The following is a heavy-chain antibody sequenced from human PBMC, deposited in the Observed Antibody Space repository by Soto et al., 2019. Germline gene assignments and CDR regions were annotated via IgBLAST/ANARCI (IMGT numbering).Heavy chain of an antibody. Sequence: QVQLQESGPGLVKPSETLSLTCNVSGGSVSSESYFWSWIRQPPGKGLEWIGYIHYNGNTNYNPSIKSRVTISVNSSKNQFSLKLSSVTAADTAVYYCAILVGDEGDGYNFLDFWGQGTLVTVSS. V-gene: IGHV4-61*01. CDR3: AILVGDEGDGYNFLDF. CDR1: GGSVSSESYF. D-gene: IGHD5-12*01. CDR2: IHYNGNT. J-gene: IGHJ4*02.